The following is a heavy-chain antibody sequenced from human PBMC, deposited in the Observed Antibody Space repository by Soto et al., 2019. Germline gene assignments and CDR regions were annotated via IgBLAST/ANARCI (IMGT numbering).Heavy chain of an antibody. CDR3: ARRRGYSYGRRYYYMDV. CDR1: GGSISSYY. CDR2: IYYSGST. Sequence: SETLSLTCTVSGGSISSYYWSWIRQPPGKGLEWIGYIYYSGSTNYNPSLKSRVTISVDTSKNQFSLKLSSVTAADTAVYYCARRRGYSYGRRYYYMDVWGKGTTVTVSS. J-gene: IGHJ6*03. D-gene: IGHD5-18*01. V-gene: IGHV4-59*08.